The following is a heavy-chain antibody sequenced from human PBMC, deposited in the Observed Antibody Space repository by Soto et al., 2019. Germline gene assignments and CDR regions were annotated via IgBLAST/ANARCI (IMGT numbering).Heavy chain of an antibody. D-gene: IGHD2-2*01. CDR1: GGTFSNYA. CDR3: SRSQGSSNSLAIYYYYYYGMDV. Sequence: QVQLVQSGAEVKKPGSSVKVSCKASGGTFSNYAISWVRQSAGQGLEWMGGIIPISGTANYARKFQGRVTSTASESTSTAYMEMSSRRSEDTAVYSFSRSQGSSNSLAIYYYYYYGMDVWGQGTTFTVSS. CDR2: IIPISGTA. V-gene: IGHV1-69*01. J-gene: IGHJ6*02.